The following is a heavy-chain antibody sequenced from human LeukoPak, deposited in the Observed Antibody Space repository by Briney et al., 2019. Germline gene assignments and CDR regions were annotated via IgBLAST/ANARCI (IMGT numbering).Heavy chain of an antibody. CDR1: GFTFSDFY. V-gene: IGHV3-11*04. CDR3: ARDAHYDDYGDLLGY. CDR2: ISSSGRTI. D-gene: IGHD4-17*01. J-gene: IGHJ4*02. Sequence: PGGSLRLSCAASGFTFSDFYMTWIRQAPGKGLEWVSYISSSGRTIYYADSVKGRFTISRDNAKNSLYLQMNSLRAEDTAVYYCARDAHYDDYGDLLGYWGQGTLVTVSS.